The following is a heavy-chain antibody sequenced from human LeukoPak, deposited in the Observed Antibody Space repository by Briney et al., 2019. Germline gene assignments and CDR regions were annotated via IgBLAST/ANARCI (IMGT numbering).Heavy chain of an antibody. J-gene: IGHJ4*02. Sequence: GGSLRLSCAASGFTFSSYAMHWVRQAPGKGLEWVAVISYDGSNKYYADSVKGRFTISRDNSKNTLYLQMNSLRAEDTAVYYCARDDFGEGYFDYWGQGTLVTVSS. V-gene: IGHV3-30-3*01. CDR1: GFTFSSYA. CDR2: ISYDGSNK. CDR3: ARDDFGEGYFDY. D-gene: IGHD3-10*01.